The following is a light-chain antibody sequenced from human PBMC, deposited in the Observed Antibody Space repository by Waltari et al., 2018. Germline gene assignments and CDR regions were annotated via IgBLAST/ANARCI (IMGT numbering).Light chain of an antibody. Sequence: SYELTQPPSVSVSPGQTATITCSGAALPNHNAYWYQQRPGQAPVLMISRDTEMPSGVPERFSDSTSGTTVSLTITGVQAEDEADYYCQSADTSGAYVFGPGTRVTVL. CDR2: RDT. V-gene: IGLV3-25*03. CDR3: QSADTSGAYV. CDR1: ALPNHN. J-gene: IGLJ1*01.